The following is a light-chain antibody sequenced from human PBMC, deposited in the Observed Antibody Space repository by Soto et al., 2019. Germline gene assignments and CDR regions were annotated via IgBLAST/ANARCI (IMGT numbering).Light chain of an antibody. Sequence: TTPPPSSLAAAGGGRGTITCRSRQSVSRYLNWYQHKPGQAPKLPINAASNLRSGVPSRFSGSGAWTDFTLTIEGLEPEDFAVYYCKPSYISPPITFGQGTRLEIK. CDR3: KPSYISPPIT. J-gene: IGKJ5*01. V-gene: IGKV1-39*01. CDR1: QSVSRY. CDR2: AAS.